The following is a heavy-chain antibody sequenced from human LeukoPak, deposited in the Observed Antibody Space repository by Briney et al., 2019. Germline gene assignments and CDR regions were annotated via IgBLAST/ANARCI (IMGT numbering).Heavy chain of an antibody. CDR2: IKQDGSEK. D-gene: IGHD3-22*01. V-gene: IGHV3-7*01. CDR3: ARLLGYDSSDLDY. CDR1: VLTLSIYW. Sequence: GGSLRLSCAASVLTLSIYWMSWVRQAPGKGLEGVANIKQDGSEKYYVDSVKGRFTISRDNAKNSLYLQMNSLRVEDTAMYYCARLLGYDSSDLDYWGQGTLVTVSS. J-gene: IGHJ4*02.